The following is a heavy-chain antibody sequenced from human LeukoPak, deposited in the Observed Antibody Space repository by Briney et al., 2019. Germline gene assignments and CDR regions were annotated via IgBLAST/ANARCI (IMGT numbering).Heavy chain of an antibody. V-gene: IGHV4-59*08. CDR2: LYHSGAA. CDR3: ARLGKTYYMDV. J-gene: IGHJ6*03. CDR1: GDSISNYY. Sequence: PPETLSLTCTLSGDSISNYYWTWIRQTPGKGLEWIGNLYHSGAADYNPSLKTRVTTSVDTSKDQFSLSLRSSTAADTAVYFCARLGKTYYMDVWGTGTTVTVSS. D-gene: IGHD1/OR15-1a*01.